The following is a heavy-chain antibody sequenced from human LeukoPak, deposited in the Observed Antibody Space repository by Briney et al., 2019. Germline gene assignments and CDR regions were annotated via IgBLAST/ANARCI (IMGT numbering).Heavy chain of an antibody. CDR3: ARDDPSMIAALHY. D-gene: IGHD6-6*01. CDR1: GFTFSSYS. Sequence: GGSLRLSCAASGFTFSSYSMNWVRQAPGKGLEGVSYISSSSTIYYADSVKGRFTISRDNAKNSVYLQMNSLRAEDTAVYYCARDDPSMIAALHYWGQGTLVTVSS. V-gene: IGHV3-48*04. J-gene: IGHJ4*02. CDR2: ISSSSTI.